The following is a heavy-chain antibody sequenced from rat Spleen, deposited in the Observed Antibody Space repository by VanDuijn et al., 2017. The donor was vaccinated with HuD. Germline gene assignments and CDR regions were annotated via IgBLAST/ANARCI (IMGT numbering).Heavy chain of an antibody. CDR2: IISDGSHI. CDR1: GFTFSDYA. Sequence: EVQLVESGGGLVQPGRSLKLSCPVSGFTFSDYAMAWVRQAPKRGLEWVATIISDGSHINYRDSVKGRFTISRDNAKSTLYLQMESLRSEDTATYYCTTLQLGRFDHWGQGVMVTVSS. D-gene: IGHD5-1*01. J-gene: IGHJ2*01. V-gene: IGHV5S10*01. CDR3: TTLQLGRFDH.